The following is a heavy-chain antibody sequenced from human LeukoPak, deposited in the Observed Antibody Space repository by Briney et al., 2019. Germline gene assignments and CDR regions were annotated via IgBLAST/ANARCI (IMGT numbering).Heavy chain of an antibody. CDR1: GVSIGSYF. Sequence: SETLSLTCTVSGVSIGSYFWSWIRQPPGKGLEWIGYIDNRGSTNYNPSLKSRVTISVDTSKNQFSLKLNSLTAADTAVYYCARGGSYTPYWGQGTLVTVSS. J-gene: IGHJ4*02. V-gene: IGHV4-59*08. CDR2: IDNRGST. D-gene: IGHD1-26*01. CDR3: ARGGSYTPY.